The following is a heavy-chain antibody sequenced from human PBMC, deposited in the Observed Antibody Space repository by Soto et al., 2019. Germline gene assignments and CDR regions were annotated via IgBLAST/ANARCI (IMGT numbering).Heavy chain of an antibody. D-gene: IGHD2-15*01. V-gene: IGHV1-69*13. CDR3: ATPLGRILVPAVIHCSGGSCYDLHAFAI. CDR2: IIPIFGTA. J-gene: IGHJ3*02. CDR1: GCTFSSYA. Sequence: SVKVSCKASGCTFSSYAISWVRQAPGQGLEWMGGIIPIFGTANYAQKFQVRVTITADESXITAYMELSSLRSEDTAVYYCATPLGRILVPAVIHCSGGSCYDLHAFAIWGQGTMVTVSS.